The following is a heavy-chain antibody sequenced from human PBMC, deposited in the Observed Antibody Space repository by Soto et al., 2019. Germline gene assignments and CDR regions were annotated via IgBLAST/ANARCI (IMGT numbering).Heavy chain of an antibody. V-gene: IGHV3-11*04. CDR2: ISNTGTTI. CDR1: GFTFNDYY. D-gene: IGHD1-26*01. J-gene: IGHJ3*02. CDR3: ATTSGSYSSDAFDI. Sequence: GGSLRLSCTASGFTFNDYYMNWFRQAPGKGLEWISYISNTGTTIYYADSVKGRFTISRDTSKNSLFLQMNSLRAEDTAVYYCATTSGSYSSDAFDIWGQGTMVTVSS.